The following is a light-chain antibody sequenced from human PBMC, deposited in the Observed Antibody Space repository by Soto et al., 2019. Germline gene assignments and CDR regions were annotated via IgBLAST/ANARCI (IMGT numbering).Light chain of an antibody. J-gene: IGKJ4*01. V-gene: IGKV3-20*01. CDR2: GAS. Sequence: EVVLTQSPGTLSLSPGERATLSCRASQSVSSTYLAWYQQKPGQAPRLLISGASSRATGIPDRFSGSGSGTDFTLTISRLEPGDFAVYYCQQYGSSPLTFGGGTKVDIK. CDR3: QQYGSSPLT. CDR1: QSVSSTY.